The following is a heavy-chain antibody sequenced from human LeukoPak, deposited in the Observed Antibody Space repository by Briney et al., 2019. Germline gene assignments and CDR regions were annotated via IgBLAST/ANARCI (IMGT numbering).Heavy chain of an antibody. CDR3: VKSAADYYSGWYADY. J-gene: IGHJ4*02. CDR2: ISTTGDNT. V-gene: IGHV3-64D*06. D-gene: IGHD6-19*01. Sequence: PGGSLRLSCSASGFTFMNYAMHWVRQAPGKGLEFVSAISTTGDNTYCADSVKGRFTISRDNSKNTLYLQMSSLRADDRAVYYCVKSAADYYSGWYADYWGQGSLVTVSS. CDR1: GFTFMNYA.